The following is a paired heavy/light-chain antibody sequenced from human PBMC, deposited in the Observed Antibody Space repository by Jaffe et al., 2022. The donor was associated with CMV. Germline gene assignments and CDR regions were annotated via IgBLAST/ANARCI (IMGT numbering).Light chain of an antibody. CDR2: LGS. CDR3: MQALQTLT. V-gene: IGKV2-28*01. CDR1: QSLLHSNGYNY. J-gene: IGKJ1*01. Sequence: DIVMTQSPLSLPVTPGEPASISCRSSQSLLHSNGYNYLDWYLQKPGQSPQLLIYLGSNRASGVPDRFSGSGSGTDFTLKISRVEAEDVGVYYCMQALQTLTFGQGTKVEIK.
Heavy chain of an antibody. J-gene: IGHJ6*02. CDR3: ARRRTVDYYGSGRVHFGMDV. CDR1: GGSFSGYY. CDR2: INHSGST. V-gene: IGHV4-34*01. D-gene: IGHD3-10*01. Sequence: QVQLQQWGAGLLKPSETLSLTCAVYGGSFSGYYWSWIRQPPGKGLEWIGEINHSGSTNYNPSLKSRVTISVDTSKNQFSLKLSSVTAADTAVYYCARRRTVDYYGSGRVHFGMDVWGQGTTVTVSS.